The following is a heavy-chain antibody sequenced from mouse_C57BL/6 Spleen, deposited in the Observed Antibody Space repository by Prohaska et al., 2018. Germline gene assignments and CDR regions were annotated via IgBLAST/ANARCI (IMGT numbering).Heavy chain of an antibody. D-gene: IGHD3-3*01. Sequence: LQQSVPELVKPGASVKLSCKASGYTFTDYNMHWVKQSHGKSLEWIGYINPNNGGTSYNQKVKGKATLTVNKSSSTAYRELRSLTSEDSAVYYCARDMAEGPFAYWGQGTLVTVSA. CDR1: GYTFTDYN. V-gene: IGHV1-22*01. CDR2: INPNNGGT. CDR3: ARDMAEGPFAY. J-gene: IGHJ3*01.